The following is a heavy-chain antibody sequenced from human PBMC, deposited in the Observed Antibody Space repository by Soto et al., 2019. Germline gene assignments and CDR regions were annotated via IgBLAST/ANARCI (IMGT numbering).Heavy chain of an antibody. V-gene: IGHV3-30*18. J-gene: IGHJ4*02. D-gene: IGHD3-10*01. CDR3: AKPLLWFGEYPKALDY. CDR2: ISYDVSNK. CDR1: GFTFSSYG. Sequence: PGGSLRLSCAASGFTFSSYGMHWVRQAPGKGLEWVAVISYDVSNKYYADSVKGRFTISRDNSKNTLYLQMNSLRAEDTAVYYCAKPLLWFGEYPKALDYWGQGTLVTVSS.